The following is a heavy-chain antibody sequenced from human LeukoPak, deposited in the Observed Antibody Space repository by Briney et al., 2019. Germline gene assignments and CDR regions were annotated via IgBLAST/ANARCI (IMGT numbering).Heavy chain of an antibody. CDR1: GFTFSAYY. Sequence: ASVKVSCKASGFTFSAYYMNWVRQAPGQGLEWMGRINSNTGGTNYAQKFQGRVTMTRDTSISTAYMELSRLRSHDTAVYYCARDPSSPDYGDCADAFDIWGQGTMVTVSS. CDR2: INSNTGGT. J-gene: IGHJ3*02. D-gene: IGHD4-17*01. CDR3: ARDPSSPDYGDCADAFDI. V-gene: IGHV1-2*06.